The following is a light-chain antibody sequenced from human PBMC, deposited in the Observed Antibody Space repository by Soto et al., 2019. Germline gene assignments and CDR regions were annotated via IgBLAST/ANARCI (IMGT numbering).Light chain of an antibody. CDR3: CSYAATYTSVV. V-gene: IGLV2-11*01. CDR1: SSDVGGYNY. CDR2: DVS. J-gene: IGLJ2*01. Sequence: QSALTQPRSVSGSPGQSVTISCTGTSSDVGGYNYVSWYQQHPGKAPKLMIYDVSKRPSGVPYRFSGSKSGNTASLTISGRQDEDEDAYCCCSYAATYTSVVFGGGTKLTVL.